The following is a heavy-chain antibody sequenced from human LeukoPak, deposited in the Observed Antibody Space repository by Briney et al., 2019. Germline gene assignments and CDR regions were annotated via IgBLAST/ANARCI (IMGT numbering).Heavy chain of an antibody. CDR2: IWYDESNK. V-gene: IGHV3-33*01. CDR1: GLTFSSYG. CDR3: ARDGLAVAPPSWFDP. J-gene: IGHJ5*02. Sequence: GGSLRLSCAASGLTFSSYGMHWVRQAPGKGLEWVAVIWYDESNKYYADSVKGRFTISRDNSKNTLYLQMNSLRAEDTAVYYCARDGLAVAPPSWFDPWGQGTLVTVSS. D-gene: IGHD6-19*01.